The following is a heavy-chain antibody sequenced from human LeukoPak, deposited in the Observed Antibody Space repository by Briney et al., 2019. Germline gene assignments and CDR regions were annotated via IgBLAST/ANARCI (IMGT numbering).Heavy chain of an antibody. CDR3: AKFPTPHLDY. CDR2: ISGRGGST. Sequence: GESLKISCAASGLTFSSYGMSWVRQAPGKGLEWVSGISGRGGSTYYADSVKGRFTISRDNSKNTLYLQMNSLRAEDTAVYYCAKFPTPHLDYWGQRTLVTVSS. J-gene: IGHJ4*02. V-gene: IGHV3-23*01. CDR1: GLTFSSYG.